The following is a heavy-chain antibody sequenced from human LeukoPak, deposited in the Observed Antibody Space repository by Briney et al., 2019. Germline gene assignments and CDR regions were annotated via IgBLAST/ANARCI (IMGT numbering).Heavy chain of an antibody. CDR2: INTGNGNT. J-gene: IGHJ5*02. CDR1: GYTFTSYA. D-gene: IGHD5-18*01. V-gene: IGHV1-3*04. CDR3: ARCGYSDGWSCDH. Sequence: VASVKVSCKASGYTFTSYAMHWVRQAPGQRLEWMGWINTGNGNTKYSQKFQGRVTVTRDTSASTAYMELSSLRSEDTAVYYCARCGYSDGWSCDHWGQGTLVTVSS.